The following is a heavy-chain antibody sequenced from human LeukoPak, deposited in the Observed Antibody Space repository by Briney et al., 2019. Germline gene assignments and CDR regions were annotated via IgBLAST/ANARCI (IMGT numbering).Heavy chain of an antibody. CDR2: INPSGGST. V-gene: IGHV1-46*01. D-gene: IGHD2-21*02. CDR1: GYTFTSYY. CDR3: ARGHRASVVVTAILKLDY. J-gene: IGHJ4*02. Sequence: ASVKVSFTASGYTFTSYYMHWVRQAPGQGREWMGIINPSGGSTSYAQKFQGRVTMTRDMSTSTVYMELSSLRSEDTAVYYCARGHRASVVVTAILKLDYWGQGTLVTVSS.